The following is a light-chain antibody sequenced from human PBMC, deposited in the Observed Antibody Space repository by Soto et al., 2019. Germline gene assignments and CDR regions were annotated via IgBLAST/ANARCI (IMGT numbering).Light chain of an antibody. CDR3: CSYAGSRTYV. V-gene: IGLV2-23*01. CDR2: EGS. J-gene: IGLJ1*01. CDR1: SSDVGNYNL. Sequence: QSALTQPASVSGSPGQSITISCTGTSSDVGNYNLVSWYQQHPGKAPKLMIYEGSKRPSGVSNRFSGSKSGNTASLTISGLQAEDEADYCCCSYAGSRTYVFGTGTKVTVL.